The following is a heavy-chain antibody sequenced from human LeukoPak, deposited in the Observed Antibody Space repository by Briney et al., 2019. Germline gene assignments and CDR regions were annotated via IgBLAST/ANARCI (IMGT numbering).Heavy chain of an antibody. CDR1: GGSISSGSYY. CDR2: IYTSGST. CDR3: ARGSGSYYG. V-gene: IGHV4-61*02. D-gene: IGHD1-26*01. J-gene: IGHJ4*02. Sequence: PSETLSLTCTVSGGSISSGSYYWSWIRQPAGTGLEWIGRIYTSGSTNYNPSLKSRVTISVDTSKNQFSLKLGSVTAADTAVYYCARGSGSYYGWGQGTLVTVSS.